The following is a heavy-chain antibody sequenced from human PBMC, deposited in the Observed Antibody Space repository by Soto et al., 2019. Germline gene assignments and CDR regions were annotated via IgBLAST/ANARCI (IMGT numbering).Heavy chain of an antibody. V-gene: IGHV1-2*02. D-gene: IGHD3-10*01. CDR1: GYTFTGYY. Sequence: QVQLVQSGAEVKKPGASVKVSCKASGYTFTGYYMHWVRQAPGQGLEWMGWINPNSGGTNYAQKFQGRVTMTRDTSISTAYMELSRLRSDATAVYYCAIVRRFGEFPRGNWFDPWGQGTLVTVSS. J-gene: IGHJ5*02. CDR3: AIVRRFGEFPRGNWFDP. CDR2: INPNSGGT.